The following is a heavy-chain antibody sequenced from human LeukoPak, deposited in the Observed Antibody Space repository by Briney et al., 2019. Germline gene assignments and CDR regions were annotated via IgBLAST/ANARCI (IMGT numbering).Heavy chain of an antibody. J-gene: IGHJ4*02. V-gene: IGHV4-59*01. CDR3: ARTTFYYGSGSYYYFDY. Sequence: SETLSLTCTVSGGPLTSYYWSWIRQPAGKGLEWIGYIFYSGSTNYNPSLKSRVTISVDTSKNQFSLQLSSVTAADTAVYYCARTTFYYGSGSYYYFDYWGQGTLVTVSS. D-gene: IGHD3-10*01. CDR2: IFYSGST. CDR1: GGPLTSYY.